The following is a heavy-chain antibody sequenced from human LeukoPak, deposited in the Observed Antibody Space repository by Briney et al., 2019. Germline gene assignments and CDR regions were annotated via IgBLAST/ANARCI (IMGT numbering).Heavy chain of an antibody. CDR2: ICGRGTTK. Sequence: PGGSLRLSCAASGFNFNTYEMNWVRQAPGKGLEWVSYICGRGTTKYYADSVKGRFTISRDNAKNSLYLQMNSLRAEDTAIYYCAKGNVIVVVDYIGGQGTLVTVSS. J-gene: IGHJ4*02. CDR1: GFNFNTYE. V-gene: IGHV3-48*03. D-gene: IGHD3-22*01. CDR3: AKGNVIVVVDYI.